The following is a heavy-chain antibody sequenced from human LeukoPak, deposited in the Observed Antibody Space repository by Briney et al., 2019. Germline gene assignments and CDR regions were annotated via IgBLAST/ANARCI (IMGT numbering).Heavy chain of an antibody. Sequence: GGSLRLSCAASGFTFSSYSMNWVRQAPGKGLEWVSYISSSSSTIYYADSVKGWFTISRDNSKNSLYLQLNSLRAEDTAVYYCARVLHKRNYDSSDYYGSWGQGTLVTVSS. CDR2: ISSSSSTI. D-gene: IGHD3-22*01. J-gene: IGHJ4*02. CDR1: GFTFSSYS. CDR3: ARVLHKRNYDSSDYYGS. V-gene: IGHV3-48*01.